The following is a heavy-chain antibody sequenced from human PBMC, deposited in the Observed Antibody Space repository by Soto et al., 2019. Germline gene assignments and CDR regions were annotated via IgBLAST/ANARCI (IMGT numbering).Heavy chain of an antibody. J-gene: IGHJ6*02. CDR3: ARAGIGAAGSGWYVMDV. CDR1: GYTFTGSY. V-gene: IGHV1-2*02. CDR2: INPNSGGA. D-gene: IGHD6-13*01. Sequence: GASVKVSCKASGYTFTGSYIHWVRQAPGQGLEWMGWINPNSGGAKYAQKFQGRVTMTWDTSTSTAYMEVTSLRSDDTAVYYCARAGIGAAGSGWYVMDVWGQGTTVTVSS.